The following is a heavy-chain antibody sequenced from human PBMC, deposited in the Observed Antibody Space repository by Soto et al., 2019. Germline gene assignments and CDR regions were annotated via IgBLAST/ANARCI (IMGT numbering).Heavy chain of an antibody. CDR1: GFTFSSYA. CDR3: AKGRRQYQIAARPVDYYDYGMDV. V-gene: IGHV3-23*01. Sequence: EVQLLESGGGLVQPGGSLRLSCAASGFTFSSYAMSWVRQAPGKGLEWVSAISGSGGSTYYADSVKGRFTISRDNSKNTLDLQMNSLRAEDTAVYYCAKGRRQYQIAARPVDYYDYGMDVWGQGTTVTVSS. CDR2: ISGSGGST. D-gene: IGHD6-6*01. J-gene: IGHJ6*02.